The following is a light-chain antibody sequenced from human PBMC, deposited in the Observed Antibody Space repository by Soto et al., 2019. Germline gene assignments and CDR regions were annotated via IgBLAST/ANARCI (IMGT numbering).Light chain of an antibody. CDR1: SSDVGKYNY. J-gene: IGLJ2*01. CDR2: EVS. Sequence: QSALTQPASVSGSPGQSITISCTGTSSDVGKYNYVSWYQQHPAKAPKLMIFEVSNRPSGVSNRFSGSKSGNTASLTISGLQAEDEAEYYCSSYTGSSINTVVFGGGTQPTVL. CDR3: SSYTGSSINTVV. V-gene: IGLV2-14*01.